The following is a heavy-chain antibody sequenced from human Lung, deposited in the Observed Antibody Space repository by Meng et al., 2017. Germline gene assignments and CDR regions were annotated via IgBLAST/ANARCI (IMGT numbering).Heavy chain of an antibody. CDR3: ARGPTTMAHDFDY. D-gene: IGHD4-11*01. J-gene: IGHJ4*02. CDR1: VGSFSDYY. Sequence: QVQLQQWGAGLLKPSGTQSLTCVVSVGSFSDYYWSWIRQPPGKGLEWIGEINHSGSTNYNPSLESRATISVDTSQNNLSLKLSSVTAADSAVYYCARGPTTMAHDFDYWGQGTLVTVSS. CDR2: INHSGST. V-gene: IGHV4-34*01.